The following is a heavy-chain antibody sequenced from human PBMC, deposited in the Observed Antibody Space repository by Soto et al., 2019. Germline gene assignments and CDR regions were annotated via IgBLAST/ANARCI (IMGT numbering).Heavy chain of an antibody. V-gene: IGHV3-21*01. J-gene: IGHJ4*02. D-gene: IGHD5-18*01. CDR2: ISSSNSYI. CDR1: GFTFSSYS. CDR3: ARDQPGYSYGYGLGY. Sequence: EVQLVESGGGLVKPGGSLRLSCAASGFTFSSYSRNWVRQAPGKGLEWVSSISSSNSYIYYADSVKGRFTISRDNAKNSLYLQMNSLRAEDTAVYYCARDQPGYSYGYGLGYWGQGTLVTVSS.